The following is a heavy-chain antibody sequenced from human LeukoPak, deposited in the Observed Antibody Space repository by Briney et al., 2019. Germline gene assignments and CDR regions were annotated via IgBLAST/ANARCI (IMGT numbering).Heavy chain of an antibody. J-gene: IGHJ4*02. Sequence: GGSLRLSCAASGFTFSSYGMHWVRQAPGKGLEWVAVIWYDGSNKYYADSMKGRFTISRDNSKNTLYLQMNSLRAEDTAVYYCARLNARDYYFDYWGQGTLVTVSS. CDR1: GFTFSSYG. V-gene: IGHV3-33*01. CDR3: ARLNARDYYFDY. CDR2: IWYDGSNK.